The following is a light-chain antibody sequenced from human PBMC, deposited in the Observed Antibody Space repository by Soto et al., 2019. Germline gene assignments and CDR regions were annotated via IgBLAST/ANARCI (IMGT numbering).Light chain of an antibody. CDR3: GAHAGAGPYV. CDR2: EVN. J-gene: IGLJ1*01. V-gene: IGLV2-8*01. Sequence: QSALTQPPSASGSPGQSVAISCTGTASDVGGYSFVSWYQQHPGKAPKLMIYEVNKRPAGVPYRFSGSKSGNTASLTVSGLQAEDEADYYCGAHAGAGPYVFGTGTKLTVL. CDR1: ASDVGGYSF.